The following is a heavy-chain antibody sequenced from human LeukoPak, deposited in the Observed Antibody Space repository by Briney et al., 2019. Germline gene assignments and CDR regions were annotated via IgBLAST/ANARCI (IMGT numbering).Heavy chain of an antibody. CDR2: IYSGGST. CDR3: ARDSAMVRGVIA. Sequence: GGSLRLSCAASGFTFKNYAMSWVRLAPGKGLEWVSVIYSGGSTYYADSVKGRFTISRDNSKNTLYLQMNSLRAEDTAVYYCARDSAMVRGVIAWGQGTLVTVSS. CDR1: GFTFKNYA. J-gene: IGHJ5*02. D-gene: IGHD3-10*01. V-gene: IGHV3-66*01.